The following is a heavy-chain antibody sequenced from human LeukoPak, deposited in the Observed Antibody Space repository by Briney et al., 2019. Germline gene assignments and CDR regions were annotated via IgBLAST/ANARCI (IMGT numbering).Heavy chain of an antibody. CDR2: IYYRGNT. Sequence: SETLSLTCTVSGGSISSSSFYWGWIRQPRGKGLEWIGSIYYRGNTYYNPSLKSRVTISVDTSKNQFSLKLSSVTAADTAVYYCARSRDGYISTFDYWGQGTLVTVSS. D-gene: IGHD5-24*01. CDR3: ARSRDGYISTFDY. CDR1: GGSISSSSFY. V-gene: IGHV4-39*01. J-gene: IGHJ4*02.